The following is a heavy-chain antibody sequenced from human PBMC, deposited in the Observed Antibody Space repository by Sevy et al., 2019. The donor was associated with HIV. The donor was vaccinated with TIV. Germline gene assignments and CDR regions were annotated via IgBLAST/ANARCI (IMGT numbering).Heavy chain of an antibody. V-gene: IGHV3-30-3*01. Sequence: GGSLRLSCAASGFTFSSYAMHWVRQAPGKGLEWVAVISYDGSNKYYAESVKGRFTITRDNSKNTLYLQMNSLRAEDTAVYYCARGAPHKYYYDSSGYSGKGNFDYWGQGTLVTVSS. J-gene: IGHJ4*02. CDR1: GFTFSSYA. D-gene: IGHD3-22*01. CDR3: ARGAPHKYYYDSSGYSGKGNFDY. CDR2: ISYDGSNK.